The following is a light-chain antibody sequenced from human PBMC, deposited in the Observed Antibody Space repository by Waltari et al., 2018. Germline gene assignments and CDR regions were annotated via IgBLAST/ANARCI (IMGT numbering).Light chain of an antibody. J-gene: IGLJ3*02. CDR2: VNSDGSL. CDR3: QTWGSGILV. Sequence: QVVLTQSPSASASLGASVNLTCTLSSGDSSYTLACYHPQPEKGPRYLMRVNSDGSLSKGDGIPDRFSGSTSGAERYLTVSSLQSDDEADYYCQTWGSGILVFGGGTKLTVL. V-gene: IGLV4-69*01. CDR1: SGDSSYT.